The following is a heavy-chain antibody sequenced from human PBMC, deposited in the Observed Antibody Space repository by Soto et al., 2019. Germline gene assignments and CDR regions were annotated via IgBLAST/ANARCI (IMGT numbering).Heavy chain of an antibody. D-gene: IGHD6-13*01. CDR3: ARGPLIAAAEGYFDY. CDR2: IIPIFGTA. J-gene: IGHJ4*02. Sequence: SVKVSCKASGGTFSSYAISWVRQAPGQGLEWMGGIIPIFGTANYAQKFQGRVTITADESTSTAYMELSSLRSEDTAVYYCARGPLIAAAEGYFDYWGQGTLVTVSS. V-gene: IGHV1-69*13. CDR1: GGTFSSYA.